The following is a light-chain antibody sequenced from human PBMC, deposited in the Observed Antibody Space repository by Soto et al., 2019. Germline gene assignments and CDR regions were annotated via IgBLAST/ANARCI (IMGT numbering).Light chain of an antibody. Sequence: QSVLTQPASVSGSPGQSITISCTGTSSDVGGYNYVSWYQKHPGKAHKLMNYDVSNRPSGVSNRLSGSKSGNTASLTISGLQAEDEADYYCSSYTSSSTPYVFGAGTKVTVL. V-gene: IGLV2-14*01. CDR2: DVS. CDR1: SSDVGGYNY. J-gene: IGLJ1*01. CDR3: SSYTSSSTPYV.